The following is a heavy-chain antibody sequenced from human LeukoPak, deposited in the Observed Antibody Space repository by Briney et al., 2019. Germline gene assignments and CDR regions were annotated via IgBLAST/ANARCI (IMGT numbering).Heavy chain of an antibody. D-gene: IGHD6-13*01. V-gene: IGHV4-59*08. Sequence: PSETLTLTCTVSGGSITSYYWSWIGQPPGKGLEWIGYIYYSGSSNYNPSLKSRVTISVDMSKNQFSLKLTSVTAADTAVYYCARLMNIAAADFWGQRTLVTVSS. CDR3: ARLMNIAAADF. CDR1: GGSITSYY. CDR2: IYYSGSS. J-gene: IGHJ4*02.